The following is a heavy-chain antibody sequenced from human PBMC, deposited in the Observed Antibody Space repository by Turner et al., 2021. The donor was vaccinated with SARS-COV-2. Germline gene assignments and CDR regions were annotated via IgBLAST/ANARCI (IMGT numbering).Heavy chain of an antibody. Sequence: EVQLVASGGGLVQPGASLRLSCAAPGITVSSNYMSWVRQATGKGLEWVSVIYSGGSTFYADSVKGRFAISRDNCKNTLYLQINSLRSEDTAVYYCARDLVSYGMDVWGQGTTVTVSS. J-gene: IGHJ6*02. CDR1: GITVSSNY. D-gene: IGHD3-16*01. CDR2: IYSGGST. CDR3: ARDLVSYGMDV. V-gene: IGHV3-66*01.